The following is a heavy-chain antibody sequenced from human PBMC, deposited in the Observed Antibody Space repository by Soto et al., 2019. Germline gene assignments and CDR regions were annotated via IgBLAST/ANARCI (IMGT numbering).Heavy chain of an antibody. CDR2: IYSSGST. CDR3: ARQRRDFDY. Sequence: QVQLQESDPGLVKPSETLSLTCTVSGGSISGYYWSWIRQPPGKGLQWIGYIYSSGSTNYNPSLKSRVTISVDTSKNQFSLNLSSVTAADTAVYYCARQRRDFDYWGQGSLVTVSS. J-gene: IGHJ4*02. V-gene: IGHV4-59*08. CDR1: GGSISGYY.